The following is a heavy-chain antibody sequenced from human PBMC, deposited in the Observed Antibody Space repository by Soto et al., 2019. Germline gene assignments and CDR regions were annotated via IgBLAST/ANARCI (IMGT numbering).Heavy chain of an antibody. CDR1: GGSISSYY. CDR3: ASKNYFDY. Sequence: QVQLQESGPGLVKPSETLSLTCTVSGGSISSYYWAWIRQPPGKGLEWIGSIYYSGSTNYNPSLTSRVTISVDTSKNQFSLKLTSVTAADTALYYCASKNYFDYWGQGTLVTVSS. CDR2: IYYSGST. J-gene: IGHJ4*02. V-gene: IGHV4-59*01.